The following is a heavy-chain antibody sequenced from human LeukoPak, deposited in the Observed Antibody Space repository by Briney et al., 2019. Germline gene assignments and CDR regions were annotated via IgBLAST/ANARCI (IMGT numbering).Heavy chain of an antibody. D-gene: IGHD2-15*01. V-gene: IGHV3-11*06. CDR2: ISSSSSYT. J-gene: IGHJ5*02. Sequence: GGSLRLSCAASGFTFSDYYMSWIRQAPGKGLEWVSYISSSSSYTNYADSVKGRFTISRDNAKNSLYLQMNSLRAEDTAVYYCARVVGDVVAVAATDNNWFDPWGQGTLVTVSS. CDR1: GFTFSDYY. CDR3: ARVVGDVVAVAATDNNWFDP.